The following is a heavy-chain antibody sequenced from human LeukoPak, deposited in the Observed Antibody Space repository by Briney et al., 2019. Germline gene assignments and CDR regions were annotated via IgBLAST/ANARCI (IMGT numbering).Heavy chain of an antibody. CDR1: GFTFSNAW. V-gene: IGHV3-23*01. Sequence: GGSLRLSCGASGFTFSNAWMTWVRQAPGKGLEWVSAISGSGGSTYYADSVKGRSTISRDNSKNTLYLQMNSLRAEDTAVYYCAELGITMIGGVWGKGTTVTISS. CDR2: ISGSGGST. CDR3: AELGITMIGGV. J-gene: IGHJ6*04. D-gene: IGHD3-10*02.